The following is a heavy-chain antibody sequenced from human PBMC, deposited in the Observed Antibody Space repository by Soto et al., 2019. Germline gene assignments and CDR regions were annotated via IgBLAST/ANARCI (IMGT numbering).Heavy chain of an antibody. CDR2: ITAGGFNT. CDR3: AKHIGGFSGYAHFDY. Sequence: EVQLLESGGDLVQPGGSLRLSCVASGFTFSNDDLSWVRQASGKGLEWVSAITAGGFNTYYADSVKGRFTISRDNSKNTLYLQMNSLRAEDTAVYDWAKHIGGFSGYAHFDYWGQGTLVTVSS. J-gene: IGHJ4*02. CDR1: GFTFSNDD. V-gene: IGHV3-23*01. D-gene: IGHD5-12*01.